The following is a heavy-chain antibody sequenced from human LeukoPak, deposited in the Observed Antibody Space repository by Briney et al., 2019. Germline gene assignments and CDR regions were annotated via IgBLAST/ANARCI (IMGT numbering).Heavy chain of an antibody. CDR2: FDPEEGET. Sequence: ASVKVSCQVCVWTLTELSMHWLGQARGRGLAWMGGFDPEEGETRHAQRFQGRVTMTQATSTDTAYMEFSSLTSGDTAAYFCATLAPWTDFDYWGQGTPVTVSS. J-gene: IGHJ4*02. CDR3: ATLAPWTDFDY. CDR1: VWTLTELS. D-gene: IGHD3/OR15-3a*01. V-gene: IGHV1-24*01.